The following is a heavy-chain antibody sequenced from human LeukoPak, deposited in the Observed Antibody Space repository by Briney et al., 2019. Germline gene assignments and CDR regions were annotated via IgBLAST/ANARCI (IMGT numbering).Heavy chain of an antibody. CDR2: IYGGGSGST. D-gene: IGHD1-14*01. J-gene: IGHJ4*02. Sequence: GGSLRLSCVASGFTFSKYTMSWVRQAPGKGMEWVSGIYGGGSGSTFYAESVKGRFTISRDNSKNTLYLQMNSLRDEDTAIYYCAKDFTPDGIWDIDYWGRGTLITVSS. CDR3: AKDFTPDGIWDIDY. V-gene: IGHV3-23*01. CDR1: GFTFSKYT.